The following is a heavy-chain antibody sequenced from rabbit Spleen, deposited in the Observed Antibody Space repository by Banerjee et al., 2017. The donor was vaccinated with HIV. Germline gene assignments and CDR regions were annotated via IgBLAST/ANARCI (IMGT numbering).Heavy chain of an antibody. CDR3: VRNSGWGVSYFTL. J-gene: IGHJ4*01. CDR1: GVSFNDKD. V-gene: IGHV1S47*01. D-gene: IGHD4-1*01. CDR2: IDPIFGGT. Sequence: QEQLEESGGGLVKPEGSLTLTCKASGVSFNDKDVMCWVRQAPGKGLEWIGYIDPIFGGTYYASWVNGRFTISSHNAQNTLFLQLNSLTVADTATYFCVRNSGWGVSYFTLWGQGTLVTVS.